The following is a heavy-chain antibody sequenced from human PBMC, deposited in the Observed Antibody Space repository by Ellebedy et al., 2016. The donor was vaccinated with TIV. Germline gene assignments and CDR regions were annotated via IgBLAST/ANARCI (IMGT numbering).Heavy chain of an antibody. Sequence: GESLKISCAASGFTFSGYWMIWVRQAPGKGLEWVSYISSSSSTIYYADSVKGRFTISRDNAKNSLFLQMNSLRDEDTAVYYCAREGYSYGYRLDYYYAMDVWGQGTTVTVS. D-gene: IGHD5-18*01. J-gene: IGHJ6*02. CDR3: AREGYSYGYRLDYYYAMDV. V-gene: IGHV3-48*02. CDR1: GFTFSGYW. CDR2: ISSSSSTI.